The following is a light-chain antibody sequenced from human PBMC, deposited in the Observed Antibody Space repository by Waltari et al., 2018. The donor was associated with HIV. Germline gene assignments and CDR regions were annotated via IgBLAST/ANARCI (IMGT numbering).Light chain of an antibody. J-gene: IGLJ3*02. CDR2: DVY. V-gene: IGLV2-11*01. CDR3: CSYANSYTV. CDR1: SSAVGGYNY. Sequence: QSALTQPRSVSGSPGQSVTISCTGTSSAVGGYNYVSWYPCHPGTAPKLIIHDVYKRPSGVPDRFSGSKSGNTASLIISGLQADDEADYYCCSYANSYTVFGGGTKVTVL.